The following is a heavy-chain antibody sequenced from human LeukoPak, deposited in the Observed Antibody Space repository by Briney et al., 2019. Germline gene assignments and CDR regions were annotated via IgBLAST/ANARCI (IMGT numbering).Heavy chain of an antibody. V-gene: IGHV1-18*01. J-gene: IGHJ3*02. Sequence: ASVKVSCKASGYTFTSYGISWVRQAPGQGLEWVGWINSYNGNTNYAQKLQGRVTLTTDTSTSTAYMELRSLRSDDTAVYYCARQTTMIVVVINDPFDIWGQGTMVTVSS. CDR2: INSYNGNT. D-gene: IGHD3-22*01. CDR1: GYTFTSYG. CDR3: ARQTTMIVVVINDPFDI.